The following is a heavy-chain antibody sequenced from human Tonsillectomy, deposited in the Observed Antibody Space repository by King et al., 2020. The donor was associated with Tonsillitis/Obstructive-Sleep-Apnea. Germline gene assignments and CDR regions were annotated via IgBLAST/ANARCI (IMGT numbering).Heavy chain of an antibody. D-gene: IGHD5-12*01. J-gene: IGHJ4*02. Sequence: DVQLVESGGGLVQPGGSLRLSCAASGFTFSSYAMSWVRQAPGKGLEWVSTISGGGGTYYADSVKGRFTISRDNSKNTLYLQMNSLRAEDTAVYYCAKPYSGYDYWGQGTLVTVSS. CDR2: ISGGGGT. V-gene: IGHV3-23*04. CDR1: GFTFSSYA. CDR3: AKPYSGYDY.